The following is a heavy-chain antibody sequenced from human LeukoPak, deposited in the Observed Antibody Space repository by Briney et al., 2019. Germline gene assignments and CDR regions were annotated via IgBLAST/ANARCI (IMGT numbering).Heavy chain of an antibody. CDR1: GGSVSSGSYY. CDR2: IYYSGST. J-gene: IGHJ1*01. CDR3: ARQEIVVVTPGDFQH. D-gene: IGHD2-21*02. Sequence: SETLSLTCTVSGGSVSSGSYYWSWIRQPPGKGPEWIGYIYYSGSTNYNPSLKSRVTISVDTSKNQFSLKLSSVTAADTAVYYCARQEIVVVTPGDFQHWGQGTLVTVSS. V-gene: IGHV4-61*01.